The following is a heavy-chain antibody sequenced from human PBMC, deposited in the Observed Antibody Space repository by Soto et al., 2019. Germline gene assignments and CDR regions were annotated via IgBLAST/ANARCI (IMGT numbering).Heavy chain of an antibody. D-gene: IGHD6-13*01. CDR2: IKSKTDGGTT. J-gene: IGHJ6*02. V-gene: IGHV3-15*07. CDR3: TTVESWLVYYYGMDV. Sequence: EVQLVESGGGLVKPGGSLRLSCAASGFTFSNAWMNWVRQAPGKGLEWVGRIKSKTDGGTTDYAAPVKGRFTISRDDSNNTLYLQMNSLKTEDTAVYYCTTVESWLVYYYGMDVWGQGTTVTVSS. CDR1: GFTFSNAW.